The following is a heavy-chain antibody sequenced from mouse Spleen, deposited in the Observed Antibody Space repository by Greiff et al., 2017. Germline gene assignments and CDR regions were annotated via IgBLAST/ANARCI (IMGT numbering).Heavy chain of an antibody. CDR1: GYTFTDYN. J-gene: IGHJ4*01. Sequence: VQLQQSGPELVKPGASVKISCKASGYTFTDYNMHWVKQSHGKSLEWIGYIYPYNGGTGYNQKFKSKATLTVDNSSSTAYMELRSLTSEDSAVYYCARVDYGSSYGYYAMDYWGQGTSVTVSS. D-gene: IGHD1-1*01. V-gene: IGHV1S29*02. CDR2: IYPYNGGT. CDR3: ARVDYGSSYGYYAMDY.